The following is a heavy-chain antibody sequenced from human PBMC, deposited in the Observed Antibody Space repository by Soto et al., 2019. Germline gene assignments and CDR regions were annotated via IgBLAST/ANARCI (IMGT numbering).Heavy chain of an antibody. CDR1: SGSISSSSSY. J-gene: IGHJ5*02. CDR2: IYYSGNT. CDR3: ARSGSSWYVRFDP. Sequence: PSETLSLTCTVSSGSISSSSSYWGWIRQPPGKGLEWIGSIYYSGNTYYNPSLKSRVTISVDTSKNQFSLKLSSVTAADTAVYYCARSGSSWYVRFDPWGQGTLVTVSS. D-gene: IGHD6-13*01. V-gene: IGHV4-39*07.